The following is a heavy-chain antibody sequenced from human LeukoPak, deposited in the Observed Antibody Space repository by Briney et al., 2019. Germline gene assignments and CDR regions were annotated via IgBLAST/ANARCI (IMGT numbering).Heavy chain of an antibody. D-gene: IGHD5-12*01. V-gene: IGHV3-7*01. CDR1: GVYVRGYM. CDR2: MKQDESEK. J-gene: IGHJ4*02. CDR3: ARDLGHTGYDLYDY. Sequence: GTLPRTSKTGTGVYVRGYMMAWVRPAPGKGLEWVANMKQDESEKYYVDSVKGRFTISRDNAKNSLYLEMNSLRVEDTAVYYCARDLGHTGYDLYDYWGQGTLVTVSS.